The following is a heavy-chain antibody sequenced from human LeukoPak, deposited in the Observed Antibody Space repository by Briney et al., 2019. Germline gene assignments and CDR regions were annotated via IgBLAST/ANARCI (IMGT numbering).Heavy chain of an antibody. Sequence: GGSLRLSCSASGFTFSSYAMHWVRQAPGKGLEYVSGISSNGGSTYYADSVKGRFTISRDNSKNTADLQMSSLRAEDTAVYYCLPRHQMVRVDYWGQGTLVTVSS. CDR2: ISSNGGST. D-gene: IGHD6-13*01. V-gene: IGHV3-64D*09. CDR1: GFTFSSYA. CDR3: LPRHQMVRVDY. J-gene: IGHJ4*02.